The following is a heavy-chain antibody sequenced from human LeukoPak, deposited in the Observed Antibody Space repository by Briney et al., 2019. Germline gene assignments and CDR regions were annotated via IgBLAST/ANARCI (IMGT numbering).Heavy chain of an antibody. CDR1: GFTFSSYG. J-gene: IGHJ6*02. D-gene: IGHD3-10*01. CDR2: IWYDGSNK. V-gene: IGHV3-33*01. Sequence: GRSLRLSCAASGFTFSSYGMHWVRQAPGKGLEWVAVIWYDGSNKYYAGSVKGRFTISRDNSKNTLYLQMNSLRAEDTAVYYCARQAMVRGAPQKRYYYYGMDVWGQGTTVTVSS. CDR3: ARQAMVRGAPQKRYYYYGMDV.